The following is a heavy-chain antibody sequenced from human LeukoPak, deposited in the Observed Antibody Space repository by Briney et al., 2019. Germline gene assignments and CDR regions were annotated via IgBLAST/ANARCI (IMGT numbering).Heavy chain of an antibody. CDR2: IYYSGST. CDR3: ARVTGYMIEDYFDY. Sequence: SETLSLTCAVYGGSFSGYYWSWIRQPPGKGLEWIGYIYYSGSTNYKPSLKSRVTISVETSKNQFSLKLRSVTAADTAVYYCARVTGYMIEDYFDYWGQGTLVTVSS. CDR1: GGSFSGYY. J-gene: IGHJ4*02. D-gene: IGHD3-22*01. V-gene: IGHV4-59*01.